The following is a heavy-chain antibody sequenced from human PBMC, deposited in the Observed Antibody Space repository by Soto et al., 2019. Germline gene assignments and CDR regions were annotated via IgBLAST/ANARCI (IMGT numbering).Heavy chain of an antibody. V-gene: IGHV5-10-1*01. Sequence: GESLKISCKASGYNFTAFWIHWVRQMPGKGLEWLEKIDPSDSYTNYSPSFEGHVTISTDNSITTAYLQWSSLRASDTALYFCARVHKNWFDSWAQGTMVTVSS. CDR3: ARVHKNWFDS. J-gene: IGHJ5*01. CDR2: IDPSDSYT. CDR1: GYNFTAFW.